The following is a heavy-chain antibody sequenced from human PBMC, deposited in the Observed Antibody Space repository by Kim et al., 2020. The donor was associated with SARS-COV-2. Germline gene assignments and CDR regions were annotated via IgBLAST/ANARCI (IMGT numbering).Heavy chain of an antibody. CDR3: AREVAGGTMFRGFDP. CDR1: GFSFSTYG. D-gene: IGHD3-10*01. Sequence: GGSLRLSCAASGFSFSTYGMQWFRQAPGKGLEWVAVITNDGSNRFYGDSVKGRFTISRDNSKNTLYLQVNSLRVEDTAVYYCAREVAGGTMFRGFDPWGQGTLVTVSS. J-gene: IGHJ5*02. CDR2: ITNDGSNR. V-gene: IGHV3-30*03.